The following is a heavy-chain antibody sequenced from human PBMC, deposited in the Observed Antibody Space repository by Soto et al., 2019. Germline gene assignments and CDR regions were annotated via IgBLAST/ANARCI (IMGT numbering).Heavy chain of an antibody. J-gene: IGHJ5*02. V-gene: IGHV1-8*01. CDR2: MNPNSGNT. D-gene: IGHD1-1*01. CDR1: GYTFTRYD. CDR3: ARHNSQWPNWFDP. Sequence: ASVKVSCKASGYTFTRYDINWVRQATGQGLEWMGWMNPNSGNTGYAQKFRGRVTMTTDTSTNTAYMDLRSLRSDDTAVYYCARHNSQWPNWFDPWGQGTPVTVSS.